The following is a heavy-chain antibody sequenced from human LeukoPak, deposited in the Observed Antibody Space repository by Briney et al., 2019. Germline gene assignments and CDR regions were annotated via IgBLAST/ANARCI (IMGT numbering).Heavy chain of an antibody. V-gene: IGHV4-59*08. CDR3: ARGNFWSGYLMN. Sequence: SETLSLTCTVSGGSISSYYWSWIRQPPGKGLEWIGYIYYSGSTNYNPPLKSRVTISVDTSKNQFSLKLSSVTAADTAVYYCARGNFWSGYLMNWGQGTLVTVSS. D-gene: IGHD3-3*01. J-gene: IGHJ4*02. CDR2: IYYSGST. CDR1: GGSISSYY.